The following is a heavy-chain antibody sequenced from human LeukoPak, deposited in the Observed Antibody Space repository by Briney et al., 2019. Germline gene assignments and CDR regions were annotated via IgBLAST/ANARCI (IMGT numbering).Heavy chain of an antibody. V-gene: IGHV4-39*01. D-gene: IGHD3-3*01. CDR1: GGSISSYY. CDR3: ARHKITIFGVVIIEYFQH. Sequence: SETLSLTCTVSGGSISSYYWGWIRQPPGKGLEWIGSIYYSGSTYYNPSLKSRVTISVDTSKNQFSLKLSSVTAADTAVYYCARHKITIFGVVIIEYFQHWGQGTLVTVSS. CDR2: IYYSGST. J-gene: IGHJ1*01.